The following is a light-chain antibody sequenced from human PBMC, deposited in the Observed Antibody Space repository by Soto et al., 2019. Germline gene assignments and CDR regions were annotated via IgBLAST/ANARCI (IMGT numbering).Light chain of an antibody. CDR1: SSDVGGYNF. CDR2: NVS. J-gene: IGLJ1*01. CDR3: GSYTSINTRV. V-gene: IGLV2-14*03. Sequence: QSVLTQPASVSGSPGQSITISCTGTSSDVGGYNFVSWYQQHPGTAPKLIIYNVSHRPSGVSYLFSGSNSGNTASLTISRLQAEDAADYYCGSYTSINTRVFGTGTKLTVL.